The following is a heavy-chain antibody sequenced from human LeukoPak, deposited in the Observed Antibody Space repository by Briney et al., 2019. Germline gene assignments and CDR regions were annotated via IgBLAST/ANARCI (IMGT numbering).Heavy chain of an antibody. CDR3: TKASGGFITIFGVADDAFDI. D-gene: IGHD3-3*01. Sequence: ASVKVSCKASGGTFSSYAISWVRQAPGQGLEWMGGIIPIFGTANYAQKFQGRVTITADESTSTAYMELSSLRSEDTAVYYCTKASGGFITIFGVADDAFDIWGQGTMVTVSS. J-gene: IGHJ3*02. CDR1: GGTFSSYA. V-gene: IGHV1-69*13. CDR2: IIPIFGTA.